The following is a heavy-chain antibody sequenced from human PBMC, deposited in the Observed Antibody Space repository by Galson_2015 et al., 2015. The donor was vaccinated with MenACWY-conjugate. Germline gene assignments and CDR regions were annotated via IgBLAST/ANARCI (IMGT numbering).Heavy chain of an antibody. CDR1: GFSFSSFA. D-gene: IGHD4-17*01. J-gene: IGHJ4*02. V-gene: IGHV3-30*04. Sequence: SLRLSCAASGFSFSSFAMHWVRQAPGKGLEWVALIYYDGSNKYYADSVKGRFTISRDNSKNTLYLQMNSPRPEDTAVYYCARGSSSYGASPDYWGQGTLVTVSS. CDR2: IYYDGSNK. CDR3: ARGSSSYGASPDY.